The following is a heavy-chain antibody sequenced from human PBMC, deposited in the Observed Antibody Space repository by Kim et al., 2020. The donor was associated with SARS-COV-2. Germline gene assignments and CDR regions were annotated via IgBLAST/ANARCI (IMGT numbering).Heavy chain of an antibody. CDR3: TRNTAETGDFDY. J-gene: IGHJ4*02. D-gene: IGHD5-18*01. Sequence: SAQKSQGRVTMTTDTSTSTAYMELSSLTSEDTAVYYCTRNTAETGDFDYWGQGTLVTVSS. V-gene: IGHV1-18*01.